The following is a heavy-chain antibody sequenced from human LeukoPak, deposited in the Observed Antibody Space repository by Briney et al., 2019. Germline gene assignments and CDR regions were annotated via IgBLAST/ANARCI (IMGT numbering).Heavy chain of an antibody. V-gene: IGHV4-30-4*08. CDR2: IYYSGST. CDR1: GGSISSGDYY. CDR3: ASSAVEYYDILTGYRYFDY. J-gene: IGHJ4*02. Sequence: SETLSLTCTVSGGSISSGDYYWSWIRQPPGKGLEWIGYIYYSGSTYYNPSLKSRLTISVDTSKNQFSLKLSSVTAADTAVYYCASSAVEYYDILTGYRYFDYWGQGTLVTVSS. D-gene: IGHD3-9*01.